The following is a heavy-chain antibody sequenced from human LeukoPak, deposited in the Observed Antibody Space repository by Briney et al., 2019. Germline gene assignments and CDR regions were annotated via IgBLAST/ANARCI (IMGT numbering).Heavy chain of an antibody. Sequence: PSETLSLTCIVSGGSIRSSSYYWGWIRQPPGKGLEWIGSIYYSGSTYYNPSLKSRVTISVDTSKKQFSLKLTSVTAADTAVYYCARHRTIYYDNSGYWVWGQGTLVTVSS. D-gene: IGHD3-22*01. CDR2: IYYSGST. CDR3: ARHRTIYYDNSGYWV. J-gene: IGHJ4*02. V-gene: IGHV4-39*01. CDR1: GGSIRSSSYY.